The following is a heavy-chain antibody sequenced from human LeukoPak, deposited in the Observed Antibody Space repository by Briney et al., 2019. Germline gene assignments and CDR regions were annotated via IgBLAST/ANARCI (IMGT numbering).Heavy chain of an antibody. D-gene: IGHD3-10*01. CDR1: GYSISSGYY. CDR2: IYHRGST. V-gene: IGHV4-38-2*02. Sequence: SETLSLTCTVSGYSISSGYYWGWIRQPPGKGLEWIGSIYHRGSTYYNPSLKSRVTISVDTSKNQFSLKLSSVTAADTAVYYCASFRNYYGSGSYYRRPYFDYWGQGTLVTVSS. CDR3: ASFRNYYGSGSYYRRPYFDY. J-gene: IGHJ4*02.